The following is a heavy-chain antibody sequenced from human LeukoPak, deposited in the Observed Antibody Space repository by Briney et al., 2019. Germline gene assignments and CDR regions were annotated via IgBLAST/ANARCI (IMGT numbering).Heavy chain of an antibody. CDR2: ISTGGDNT. D-gene: IGHD3-10*01. CDR3: ASGTYYSDY. Sequence: GGSLRLSCAASGFTFSRYAMNWVRQAPEKGLEWVSYISTGGDNTFYADSLKGRFTVSRDNAKNSLFLQMDSLRAEDTAVYYCASGTYYSDYWGQGTLVTVSS. CDR1: GFTFSRYA. J-gene: IGHJ4*02. V-gene: IGHV3-21*01.